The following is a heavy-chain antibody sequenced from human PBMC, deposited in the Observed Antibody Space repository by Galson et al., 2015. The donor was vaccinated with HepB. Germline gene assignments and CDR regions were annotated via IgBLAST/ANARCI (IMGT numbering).Heavy chain of an antibody. D-gene: IGHD1-1*01. CDR1: GDSVSSNSAA. CDR3: ARVEASTKYFQH. CDR2: TYYRSKWYN. J-gene: IGHJ1*01. V-gene: IGHV6-1*01. Sequence: CAISGDSVSSNSAAWNWIRQSPSRGLEWLGRTYYRSKWYNDYAVSVKSRITINPDTSKNQFSLQLSSVTPEDTAVYYCARVEASTKYFQHWGQGTLVTVSS.